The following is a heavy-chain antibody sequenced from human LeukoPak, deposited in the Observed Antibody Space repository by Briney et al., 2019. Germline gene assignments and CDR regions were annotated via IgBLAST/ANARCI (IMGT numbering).Heavy chain of an antibody. CDR2: ISYSGST. CDR1: GGSVSSDNYY. J-gene: IGHJ4*02. CDR3: ARRHYYNGRAYYFLDY. D-gene: IGHD3-22*01. Sequence: PSETLSLTCTVSGGSVSSDNYYWTWIRQPPGKGLQWIGYISYSGSTNYNPSPKSRVTISLHTSKNQFSLRLSSLTAADTAVYYCARRHYYNGRAYYFLDYWGQGTLVTVSS. V-gene: IGHV4-61*01.